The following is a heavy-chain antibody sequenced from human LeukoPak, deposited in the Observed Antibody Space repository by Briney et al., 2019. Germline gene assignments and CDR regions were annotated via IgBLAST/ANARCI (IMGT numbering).Heavy chain of an antibody. J-gene: IGHJ4*02. CDR1: GGSVSSGSYY. V-gene: IGHV4-61*01. CDR3: ARGWRTRMPFDY. D-gene: IGHD2-15*01. CDR2: IYYSGST. Sequence: ASETLSLTCTVSGGSVSSGSYYWSWIRQPPGKGLEWIGYIYYSGSTNYNPSLKSRVTISVDTSKNQFSLKLSSVTAADTAVYYCARGWRTRMPFDYWGQGTLVTVSS.